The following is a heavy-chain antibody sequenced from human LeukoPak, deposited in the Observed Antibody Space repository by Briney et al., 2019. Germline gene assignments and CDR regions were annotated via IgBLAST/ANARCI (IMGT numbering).Heavy chain of an antibody. Sequence: SETLSLTCAVYGGSFSGYYWSWLRQPPGKGLEWIGEINHSGSTNYNPSLKSRVTISVDTSKNQFSLKLSSVTAADTAVYYCARSQRYGDYTGSWGQGTLVTVSS. CDR3: ARSQRYGDYTGS. V-gene: IGHV4-34*01. J-gene: IGHJ5*02. CDR2: INHSGST. D-gene: IGHD4-17*01. CDR1: GGSFSGYY.